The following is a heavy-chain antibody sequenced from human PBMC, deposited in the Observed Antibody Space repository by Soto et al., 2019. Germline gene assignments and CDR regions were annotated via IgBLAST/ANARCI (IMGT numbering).Heavy chain of an antibody. CDR3: ARGVNGYYCVEY. D-gene: IGHD1-1*01. Sequence: EVQLVESGGTLVQPGGSLRLSCAASGFTSSSYWMHWVRQAPGKGLVWVSRINRDGDRTDYADSVKGRFAVSRDNAKNTVLLQMNSLRAEDTAVYYCARGVNGYYCVEYWGQGTRVTVSS. CDR1: GFTSSSYW. V-gene: IGHV3-74*01. J-gene: IGHJ4*02. CDR2: INRDGDRT.